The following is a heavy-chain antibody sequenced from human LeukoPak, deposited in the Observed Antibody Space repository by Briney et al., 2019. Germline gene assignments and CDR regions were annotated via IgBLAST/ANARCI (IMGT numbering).Heavy chain of an antibody. Sequence: GGSLRLSCVASGFTFSSYVMNWVRQAPGKGLEWVSTITGSGDNTHHADSVKGRFTISRDNSINTLYLQMNSLRAEDTAIYYCAKDGNYFNFDSWGQGTLVTVSS. CDR2: ITGSGDNT. V-gene: IGHV3-23*01. CDR3: AKDGNYFNFDS. CDR1: GFTFSSYV. J-gene: IGHJ4*02. D-gene: IGHD1-26*01.